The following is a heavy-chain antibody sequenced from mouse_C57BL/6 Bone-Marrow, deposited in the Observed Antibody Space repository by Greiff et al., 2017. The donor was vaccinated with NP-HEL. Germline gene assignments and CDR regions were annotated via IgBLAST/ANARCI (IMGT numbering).Heavy chain of an antibody. V-gene: IGHV1-81*01. CDR2: IYPRSGNT. CDR3: ARGEDGPFDY. J-gene: IGHJ2*01. CDR1: GYTFTSYG. Sequence: QVQLKESGAELARPGASVKLSCKASGYTFTSYGISWVKQRTGQGLEWIGEIYPRSGNTYYNEKFKGKATLTADKSSSTAYMELRSLTSEDSAVYFCARGEDGPFDYWGQGTTLTVSS. D-gene: IGHD2-3*01.